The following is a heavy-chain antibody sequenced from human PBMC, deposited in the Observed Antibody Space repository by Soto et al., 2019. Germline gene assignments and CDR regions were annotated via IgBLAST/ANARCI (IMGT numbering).Heavy chain of an antibody. CDR2: IYWDDTK. Sequence: QITLKESGPTLVKPTQTLTLTCTFCGFSLRTSGVSVGCIRQPPGKALEWLAVIYWDDTKHYNPSLKSRLSITKDTSKNQVVLTMTNMDPVDTATYYCAHKGYGDYPLDYWGQGTLVTVCS. D-gene: IGHD4-17*01. CDR1: GFSLRTSGVS. J-gene: IGHJ4*02. V-gene: IGHV2-5*02. CDR3: AHKGYGDYPLDY.